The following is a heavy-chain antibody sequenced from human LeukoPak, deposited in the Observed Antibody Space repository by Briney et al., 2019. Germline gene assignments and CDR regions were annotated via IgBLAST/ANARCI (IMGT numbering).Heavy chain of an antibody. CDR1: GGSISSSSYY. V-gene: IGHV4-39*01. Sequence: SETLSLTCTVSGGSISSSSYYWGWIRQPPGKGLEWIGSIYYSGSTYYNPSLKSRVTISVDTSKNQFSLKLSSVTAADTAVYYCARTNSSSWYVPLAYWGQGTLVTVSS. CDR3: ARTNSSSWYVPLAY. D-gene: IGHD6-13*01. J-gene: IGHJ4*02. CDR2: IYYSGST.